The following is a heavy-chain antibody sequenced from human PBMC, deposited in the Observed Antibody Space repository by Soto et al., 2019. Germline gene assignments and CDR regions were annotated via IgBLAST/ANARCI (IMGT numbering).Heavy chain of an antibody. CDR2: IYPGDSDT. D-gene: IGHD2-2*02. V-gene: IGHV5-51*01. CDR3: ATGGYCSTTSCYNFFDY. Sequence: GESLKISCKGSGYNFATYWIGWVRQMPGKGLEWMGIIYPGDSDTRYSPSFQGQVTISADKSISTAYLQWSSQKASDTAMYYCATGGYCSTTSCYNFFDYWGQGTLVTVSS. CDR1: GYNFATYW. J-gene: IGHJ4*02.